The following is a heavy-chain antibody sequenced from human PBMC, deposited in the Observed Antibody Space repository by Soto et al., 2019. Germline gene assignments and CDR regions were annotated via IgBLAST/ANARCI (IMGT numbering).Heavy chain of an antibody. CDR3: AREGRFLEWSAVVGDYYGMDV. Sequence: GGSLRLSCAASGFTFSSYGMHWVRQAPGKGLEWVAVIWYDGSNKYYADSVKGRFTISRDNSKNTLYPQMNSLRAEDTAVYYCAREGRFLEWSAVVGDYYGMDVWGQGTTVTVSS. CDR1: GFTFSSYG. V-gene: IGHV3-33*01. CDR2: IWYDGSNK. D-gene: IGHD3-3*01. J-gene: IGHJ6*02.